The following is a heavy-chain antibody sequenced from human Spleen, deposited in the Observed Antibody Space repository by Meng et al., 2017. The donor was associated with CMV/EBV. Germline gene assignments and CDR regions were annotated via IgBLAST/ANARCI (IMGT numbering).Heavy chain of an antibody. Sequence: ASVKVSCKASGYSFTSYYLHWVRQAPGQGLEWMGIINPSGGSARYAQKFQGRLTLTRDTSTTTVNMELSSLTSEDTALYYCAKGYEDIVVKDPRPYYYYYGMDVWGQGTTVTVSS. D-gene: IGHD2-2*01. CDR2: INPSGGSA. CDR3: AKGYEDIVVKDPRPYYYYYGMDV. CDR1: GYSFTSYY. J-gene: IGHJ6*02. V-gene: IGHV1-46*01.